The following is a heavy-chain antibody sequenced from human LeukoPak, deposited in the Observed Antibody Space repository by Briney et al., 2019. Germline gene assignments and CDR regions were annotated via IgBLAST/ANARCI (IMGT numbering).Heavy chain of an antibody. CDR3: AKQIVGATRYFDY. CDR2: ISGSGGST. V-gene: IGHV3-23*01. D-gene: IGHD1-26*01. J-gene: IGHJ4*02. Sequence: GGSLRLSCAASGFTFSNYAMSWVRQAPGKGLEWVSAISGSGGSTYYADSVKGRFTISRDNSKNTLYLQMNSLRAEDTAVYYCAKQIVGATRYFDYWGQGTLVTVSS. CDR1: GFTFSNYA.